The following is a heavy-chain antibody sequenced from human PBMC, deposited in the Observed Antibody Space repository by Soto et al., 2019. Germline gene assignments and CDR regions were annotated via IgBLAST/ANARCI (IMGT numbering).Heavy chain of an antibody. Sequence: GSGPTLVNPTQTLTLTCTFSGFSLTTGGMCVSWIRQPPGEALEWLARIDWDDDKYYSTSLKARLTISKDTSTNQVVLTMTNMDPVDTATYYCARMPRCHYGDYGWFDYWGQGTLVTVSS. J-gene: IGHJ4*02. D-gene: IGHD4-17*01. CDR3: ARMPRCHYGDYGWFDY. CDR2: IDWDDDK. V-gene: IGHV2-70*11. CDR1: GFSLTTGGMC.